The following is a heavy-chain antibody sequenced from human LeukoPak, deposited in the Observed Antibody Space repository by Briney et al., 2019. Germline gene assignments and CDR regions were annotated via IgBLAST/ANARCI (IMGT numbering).Heavy chain of an antibody. CDR1: GGSFSGYY. CDR2: IYTSGST. J-gene: IGHJ2*01. V-gene: IGHV4-4*07. Sequence: SETLSLTCAVYGGSFSGYYWSWIRQPAGKGLEWIGRIYTSGSTNYNPSLKSRVTMSVDTSKNQFSLKLTSVTAADTAVYYCARETYYFGSRTYWYFDLWGRGTLVTVSS. D-gene: IGHD3-22*01. CDR3: ARETYYFGSRTYWYFDL.